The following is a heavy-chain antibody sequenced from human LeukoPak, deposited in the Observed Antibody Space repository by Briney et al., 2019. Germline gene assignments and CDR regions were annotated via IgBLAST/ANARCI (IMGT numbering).Heavy chain of an antibody. V-gene: IGHV3-7*01. CDR3: ARDGGVSGYDLLDY. J-gene: IGHJ4*02. CDR1: GFTFSSFC. D-gene: IGHD5-12*01. CDR2: INQDGSEK. Sequence: GGSLRLSCAASGFTFSSFCLTWVRQAPGKGLEWVANINQDGSEKYYVDSVKGRFTISRDNAKNSVYLQMNSLRAEDTAVYYCARDGGVSGYDLLDYWGQGTLVTVSS.